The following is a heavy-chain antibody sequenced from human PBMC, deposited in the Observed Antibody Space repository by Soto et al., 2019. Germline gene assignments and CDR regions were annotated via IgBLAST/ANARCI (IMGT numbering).Heavy chain of an antibody. CDR1: GFTFSSYA. CDR2: ISGSGGST. V-gene: IGHV3-23*01. CDR3: AKGRGYSYGYRPNWFDP. Sequence: PVGSLRLSCAASGFTFSSYAMSWVRQAPGKGLEWVSAISGSGGSTYYADSVKGRFTISRDNSKNTLYLQMNSLRAEDTAVYYCAKGRGYSYGYRPNWFDPWGQGTLVTVSS. D-gene: IGHD5-18*01. J-gene: IGHJ5*02.